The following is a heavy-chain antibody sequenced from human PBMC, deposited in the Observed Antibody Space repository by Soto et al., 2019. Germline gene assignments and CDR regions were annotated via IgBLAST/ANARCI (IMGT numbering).Heavy chain of an antibody. V-gene: IGHV4-59*01. Sequence: PSETLSLTCTVSGGSISSYYWSWIRQPPGKGLEWIGYIYYRGSTNYNPSIKSRVNISVDTSKNQFSLKLSSVTTADTVVYYCARALILTGYYIHDAFDIWGQGTMVTVSS. CDR3: ARALILTGYYIHDAFDI. CDR2: IYYRGST. CDR1: GGSISSYY. D-gene: IGHD3-9*01. J-gene: IGHJ3*02.